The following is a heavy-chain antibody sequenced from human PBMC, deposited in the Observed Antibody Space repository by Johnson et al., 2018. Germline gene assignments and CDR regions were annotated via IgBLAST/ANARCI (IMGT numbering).Heavy chain of an antibody. CDR3: AKDQRYYYYYYGMDV. CDR2: ISYDGSNK. D-gene: IGHD6-25*01. V-gene: IGHV3-30*18. Sequence: QVQLVQSGGGLVKPGRSLRLSCAASGFTFSSYGMHWVRQAPGKGLEWVAVISYDGSNKYYADSVKGRFTISRDNSKNTLYLQMNSLRAEDTAVYYCAKDQRYYYYYYGMDVWGQGTTVTVSS. J-gene: IGHJ6*02. CDR1: GFTFSSYG.